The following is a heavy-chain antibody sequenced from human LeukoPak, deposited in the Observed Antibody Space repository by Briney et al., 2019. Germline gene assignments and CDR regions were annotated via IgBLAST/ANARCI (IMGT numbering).Heavy chain of an antibody. CDR2: IYYSGST. V-gene: IGHV4-59*11. Sequence: SETLSLTCTVSGGSISSHYWSWIRQPPGKGLEWIGYIYYSGSTNYNPSLKSRVTISVDTSKNQFSLKLSSVTAADTAVYYCARGFVSSWFDPWGQGTLVTVSS. J-gene: IGHJ5*02. D-gene: IGHD5/OR15-5a*01. CDR3: ARGFVSSWFDP. CDR1: GGSISSHY.